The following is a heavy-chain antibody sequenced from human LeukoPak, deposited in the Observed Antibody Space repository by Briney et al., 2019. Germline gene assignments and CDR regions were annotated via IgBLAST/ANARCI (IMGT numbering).Heavy chain of an antibody. D-gene: IGHD2-2*01. CDR3: ARPNYRRYCSSTSCYRWFDP. CDR2: IIPIFGTA. Sequence: GASVKVSCKASGGTFISYAISWVRQAPGQGLEWMGGIIPIFGTANYAQKFQGRVTITADKSTSTAYMELSSLRSEDTAVYYCARPNYRRYCSSTSCYRWFDPWGQGTLVTVSS. V-gene: IGHV1-69*06. CDR1: GGTFISYA. J-gene: IGHJ5*02.